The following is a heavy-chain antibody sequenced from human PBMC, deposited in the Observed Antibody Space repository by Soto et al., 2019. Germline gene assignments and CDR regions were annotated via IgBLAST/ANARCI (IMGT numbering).Heavy chain of an antibody. CDR1: GFTFSSYA. V-gene: IGHV3-23*01. CDR3: AKEGQQLVDYYYYGMDV. CDR2: ISGSGGST. Sequence: LRLSCAASGFTFSSYAMSWVRQAPGKGLEWVSAISGSGGSTYYADSVKGRFTISRDNSKNTLYLQMNSLRAEDTAVYYCAKEGQQLVDYYYYGMDVWGQGTTVTVSS. J-gene: IGHJ6*02. D-gene: IGHD6-13*01.